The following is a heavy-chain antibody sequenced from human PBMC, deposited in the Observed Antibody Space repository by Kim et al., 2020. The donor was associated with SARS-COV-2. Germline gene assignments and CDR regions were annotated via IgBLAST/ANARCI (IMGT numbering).Heavy chain of an antibody. CDR2: FDPEDGET. CDR3: ATGRGVSWAFDI. J-gene: IGHJ3*02. V-gene: IGHV1-24*01. Sequence: ASVKVSCKFSGYTLTELSMHWVRQAPGKGLEWMGGFDPEDGETIYAQKFQGRVTMTEDTSTDTAYMELSSLRSEDTAVYYCATGRGVSWAFDIWGQGTMVTVSS. D-gene: IGHD2-8*01. CDR1: GYTLTELS.